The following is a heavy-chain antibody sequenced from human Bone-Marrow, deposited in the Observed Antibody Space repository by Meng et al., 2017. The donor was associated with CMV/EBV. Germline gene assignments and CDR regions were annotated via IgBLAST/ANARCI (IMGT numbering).Heavy chain of an antibody. J-gene: IGHJ6*02. CDR3: ARDSYYYGSGEGYYYYYGMDV. D-gene: IGHD3-10*01. CDR1: GFTFSSYW. Sequence: LSLTCAASGFTFSSYWMHWVRQAPGKGLVWVSRINSDGSSTSYADSVKGRFTISRDNAKNTLYLQMNSLRAEDTAVYYCARDSYYYGSGEGYYYYYGMDVWGQGTTVTV. V-gene: IGHV3-74*01. CDR2: INSDGSST.